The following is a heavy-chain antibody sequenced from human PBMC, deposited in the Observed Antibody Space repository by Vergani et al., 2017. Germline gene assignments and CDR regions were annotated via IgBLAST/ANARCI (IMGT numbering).Heavy chain of an antibody. CDR1: GGTFSSYA. CDR3: ARVPDYYDSSGYPLDAFDI. D-gene: IGHD3-22*01. CDR2: IIPIFGTA. J-gene: IGHJ3*02. V-gene: IGHV1-69*01. Sequence: QVQLVQSGAEVKKPGSSVKVSCKASGGTFSSYAISWVRQASGQGLEWMGGIIPIFGTANYAQKFQGRVTITADESTSTAYMELSSLRSEDTAVYYCARVPDYYDSSGYPLDAFDIWGQGTMVTVSS.